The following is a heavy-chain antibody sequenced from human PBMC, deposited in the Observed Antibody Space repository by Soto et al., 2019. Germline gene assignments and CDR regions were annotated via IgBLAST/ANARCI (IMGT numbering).Heavy chain of an antibody. CDR2: IDPSDSYT. CDR3: ARLPQLTVAGHTADY. Sequence: GESLKISCKGSGYSFTNYWITWVRQMPGKGLEWMGRIDPSDSYTNYSPSFQGHVTISTDKSVNTAYLQWSSLKASDTAMYYCARLPQLTVAGHTADYWGQGTLVTVSS. V-gene: IGHV5-10-1*01. D-gene: IGHD6-19*01. CDR1: GYSFTNYW. J-gene: IGHJ4*02.